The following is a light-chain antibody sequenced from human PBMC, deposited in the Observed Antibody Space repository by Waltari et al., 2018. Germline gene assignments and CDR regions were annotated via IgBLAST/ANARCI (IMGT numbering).Light chain of an antibody. V-gene: IGLV3-27*01. J-gene: IGLJ3*02. CDR3: YSAADNTWV. CDR2: KAT. Sequence: SYELTQPSSFSVSPAQPARIACSGAVLENHSARWFQRKPGQAPVILLYKATERASDIPERFSGSKSGTTVPLTISGAQVEDEADYHCYSAADNTWVFGGGTKLTVL. CDR1: VLENHS.